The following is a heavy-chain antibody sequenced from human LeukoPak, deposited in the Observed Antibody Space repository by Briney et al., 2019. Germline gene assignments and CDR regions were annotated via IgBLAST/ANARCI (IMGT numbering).Heavy chain of an antibody. CDR2: ISGSGGST. V-gene: IGHV3-23*01. J-gene: IGHJ4*02. Sequence: PGGSLRLSCAASGFTFSTYAMCWVRQAPGKGLEWVSAISGSGGSTFYADSVKGRFIISRDNSKNTLYLQMNSLRAEDTAVYYCAKDGYGSGSYFGYWGQGSLVTVSS. D-gene: IGHD3-10*01. CDR1: GFTFSTYA. CDR3: AKDGYGSGSYFGY.